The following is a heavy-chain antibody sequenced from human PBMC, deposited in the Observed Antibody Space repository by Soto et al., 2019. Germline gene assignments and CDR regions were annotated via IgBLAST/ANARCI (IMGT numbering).Heavy chain of an antibody. V-gene: IGHV3-21*01. CDR2: ISSSSSYI. D-gene: IGHD2-2*01. Sequence: GGSLRLSCAASGFTFSSYSMNWVRQAPGKGLEWVSSISSSSSYIYYADSVKGRFTISRDNAKNSLYLQMNSLRAEDTAVYYCARVSVVPAAIGYGMDVWGQGTTVTVSS. CDR3: ARVSVVPAAIGYGMDV. CDR1: GFTFSSYS. J-gene: IGHJ6*02.